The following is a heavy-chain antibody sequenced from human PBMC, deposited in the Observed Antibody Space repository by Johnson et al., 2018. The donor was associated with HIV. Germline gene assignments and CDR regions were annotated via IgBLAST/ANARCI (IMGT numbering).Heavy chain of an antibody. D-gene: IGHD3-22*01. CDR2: IYSGGST. CDR1: PLSFSRSA. J-gene: IGHJ3*01. V-gene: IGHV3-23*04. CDR3: VRDRGTVVIWSDAFDV. Sequence: VQLVESGGALVQPGGSLRLSCEASPLSFSRSAMNWVRQAPGKGLEWVSVIYSGGSTYYADSVKGRFTISRDNAKNSLYLQMNSLRGEDSAVYYCVRDRGTVVIWSDAFDVWGQGTVVTVSS.